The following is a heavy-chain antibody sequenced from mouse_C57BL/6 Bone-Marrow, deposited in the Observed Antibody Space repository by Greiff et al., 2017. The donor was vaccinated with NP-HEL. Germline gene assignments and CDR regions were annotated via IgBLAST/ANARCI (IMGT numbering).Heavy chain of an antibody. CDR3: ARVTTVVPY. D-gene: IGHD1-1*01. CDR1: GYTFTSYW. V-gene: IGHV1-59*01. J-gene: IGHJ3*01. Sequence: VQLQQPGAELVRPGTSVKLSCKASGYTFTSYWMHWVKQRPGQGLEWIGVIDPSDSYTNYNQKFKGKATLTVDTSSSPAYMQLSSLTSEDSAVYYCARVTTVVPYWGQGTLVTVSA. CDR2: IDPSDSYT.